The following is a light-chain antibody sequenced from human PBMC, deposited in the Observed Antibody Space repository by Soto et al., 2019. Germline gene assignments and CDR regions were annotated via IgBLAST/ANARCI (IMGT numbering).Light chain of an antibody. CDR1: QSVSSSY. CDR3: QHYGSSPWP. CDR2: GAS. Sequence: EVVFTLSPCTLSVSQGERATLSCRASQSVSSSYLAWYQQKPGQAPRLLIYGASSRATGIPDRFSGSGSGTDFTLTISRLEPEDFAVYYCQHYGSSPWPFGQGTKAAIK. J-gene: IGKJ1*01. V-gene: IGKV3-20*01.